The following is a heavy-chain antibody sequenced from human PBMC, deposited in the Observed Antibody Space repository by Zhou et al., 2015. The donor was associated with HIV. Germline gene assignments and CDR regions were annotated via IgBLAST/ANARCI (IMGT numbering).Heavy chain of an antibody. V-gene: IGHV1-69*06. Sequence: QVQVVQSGAEVKKPGSSVKVYCKAFGGTFSNYGISWVRQAPGQGLEWMGGIIPIVAKADYAQKFKGRVTITADKSTDTVYMELKSLRYDDTAVYYCGTSTRYREYFYYGMAVWGQGTTVTVSS. CDR1: GGTFSNYG. CDR2: IIPIVAKA. D-gene: IGHD3-9*01. CDR3: GTSTRYREYFYYGMAV. J-gene: IGHJ6*02.